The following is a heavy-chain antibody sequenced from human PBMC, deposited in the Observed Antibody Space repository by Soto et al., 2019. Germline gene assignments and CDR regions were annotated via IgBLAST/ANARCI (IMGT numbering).Heavy chain of an antibody. V-gene: IGHV3-23*01. D-gene: IGHD2-15*01. CDR1: GFTFSSYA. CDR2: ISGSGGST. CDR3: AKICGGSFLRCRDFDY. J-gene: IGHJ4*02. Sequence: GGSLRLSCAASGFTFSSYAMSWVRQAPGKGLEWVSAISGSGGSTYYADSVKGRFTISRDNSKNTLYLQMNSLRAEDTAVYYCAKICGGSFLRCRDFDYWGQGTLVTVSS.